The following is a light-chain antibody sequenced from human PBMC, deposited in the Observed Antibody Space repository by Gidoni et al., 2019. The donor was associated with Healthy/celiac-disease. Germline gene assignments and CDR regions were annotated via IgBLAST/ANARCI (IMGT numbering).Light chain of an antibody. Sequence: DIQMTQSPSSLSASVGDRVTITCRASQSSSSYLNWYQQKPGKAPKLRIYAASSVQSGVPSRFSGSGSGTDFTLTISSLQPEDFATDDCQQSYSTPWTVGQGTKVEIK. CDR2: AAS. CDR3: QQSYSTPWT. J-gene: IGKJ1*01. V-gene: IGKV1-39*01. CDR1: QSSSSY.